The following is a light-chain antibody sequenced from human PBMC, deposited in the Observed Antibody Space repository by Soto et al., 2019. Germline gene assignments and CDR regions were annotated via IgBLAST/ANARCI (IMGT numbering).Light chain of an antibody. Sequence: EIVVTQNPATLSVSPGETAALSWRASQYVSNKVAWYQQKPGQAPSLLILGASTRATGVPARFSGSGSGTEFTLSISSLQSEDFAVYYCKQYKEWPPFTFGQGTRLEI. CDR2: GAS. CDR1: QYVSNK. J-gene: IGKJ5*01. V-gene: IGKV3-15*01. CDR3: KQYKEWPPFT.